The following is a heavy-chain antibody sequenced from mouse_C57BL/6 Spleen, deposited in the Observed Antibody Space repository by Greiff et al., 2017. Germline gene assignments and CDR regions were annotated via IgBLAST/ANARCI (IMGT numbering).Heavy chain of an antibody. CDR1: GYTFTSYG. V-gene: IGHV1-81*01. J-gene: IGHJ1*03. D-gene: IGHD1-1*01. Sequence: QVQLQQSGAELARPGASVKLSCKASGYTFTSYGISWVKQRTGQGLEWIGEIYPRSGNTYYNEKFKGKATLTADKSSSTAYMELRSLTSAESAVYVYAGSDYYGSNSGWYFDVWGTGTTVTVSS. CDR3: AGSDYYGSNSGWYFDV. CDR2: IYPRSGNT.